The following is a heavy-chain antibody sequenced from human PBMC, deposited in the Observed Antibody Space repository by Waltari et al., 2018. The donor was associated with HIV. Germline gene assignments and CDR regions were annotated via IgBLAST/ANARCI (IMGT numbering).Heavy chain of an antibody. Sequence: EFQLVDSGGGWVQPGGSLRISCAASGFPISSYSLSWVRQAPGKGLEWVAIINEDGSKKDYVDSVKGRFTISRDNARNSLYLQMNNLRRGDTAVYYCGRGGLRDYWGQGTLVTVSS. CDR3: GRGGLRDY. CDR1: GFPISSYS. J-gene: IGHJ4*02. D-gene: IGHD3-16*01. V-gene: IGHV3-7*01. CDR2: INEDGSKK.